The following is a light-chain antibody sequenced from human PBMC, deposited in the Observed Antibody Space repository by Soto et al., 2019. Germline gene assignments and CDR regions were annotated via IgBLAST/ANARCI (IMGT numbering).Light chain of an antibody. CDR1: QTINTR. J-gene: IGKJ1*01. CDR2: QTS. V-gene: IGKV3D-15*03. Sequence: MTQSPSTLSGYVGDRVTITCRASQTINTRLAWYQHRPGQAPRLLIYQTSLRAAGIPARFSASGSGTDFTLTISDVQPEDFALYYCHQRQSWPRTFGQGTKVDIK. CDR3: HQRQSWPRT.